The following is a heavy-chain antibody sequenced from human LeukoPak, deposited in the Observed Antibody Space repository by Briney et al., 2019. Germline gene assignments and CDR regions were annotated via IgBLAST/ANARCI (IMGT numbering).Heavy chain of an antibody. V-gene: IGHV1-69*04. J-gene: IGHJ4*02. Sequence: GASVKVSCKASGGTFSSYAISWVRQAPGQGLEWMGRIIPILGIANYAQKFQGRVTITADKSTSTAYMELSSLRSEDTAVYYCARGVVTFLYYFDYWGQGTLVTVSS. CDR2: IIPILGIA. CDR3: ARGVVTFLYYFDY. D-gene: IGHD4-23*01. CDR1: GGTFSSYA.